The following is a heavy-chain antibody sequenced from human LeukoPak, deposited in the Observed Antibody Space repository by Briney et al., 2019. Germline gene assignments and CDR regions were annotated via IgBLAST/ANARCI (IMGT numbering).Heavy chain of an antibody. CDR2: ISGSGGST. Sequence: GGSLRLSCAASGFTFSSYAMSWVRQAPGKGLEWVSAISGSGGSTYYADSVKGRFTISRDNAKNSLYLQMNSLRAEDTAVYYCAREYYYGSGSYFYWGQGTLVTVSS. J-gene: IGHJ4*02. CDR1: GFTFSSYA. V-gene: IGHV3-23*01. D-gene: IGHD3-10*01. CDR3: AREYYYGSGSYFY.